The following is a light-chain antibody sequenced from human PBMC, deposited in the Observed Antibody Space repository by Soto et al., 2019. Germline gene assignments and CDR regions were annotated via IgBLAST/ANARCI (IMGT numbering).Light chain of an antibody. V-gene: IGKV3-20*01. CDR3: QQYCSSPWT. Sequence: EIVLTQPPGTLSLSPGERATLSCRASQSVSSNYLAWYQQKPGQAPRPLIYGASSRATGIPDRFSGSGAGTDFTLTISRLEPEDFAVYYCQQYCSSPWTFGQGTKVEIK. CDR1: QSVSSNY. J-gene: IGKJ1*01. CDR2: GAS.